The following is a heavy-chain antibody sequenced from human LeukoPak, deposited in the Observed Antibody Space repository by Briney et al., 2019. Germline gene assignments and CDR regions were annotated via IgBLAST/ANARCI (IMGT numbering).Heavy chain of an antibody. V-gene: IGHV4-61*01. D-gene: IGHD1-26*01. Sequence: SETLSLTCTVSGGSISSGSYYWNWIRQPPGKGLEWIGYIYYSGSTNYNPSLKSRVTISVDTSKNQFSLKLSSVTAADTAVYYCARDLAPYSGSNHDAFDIWGQGTMVTVSS. CDR1: GGSISSGSYY. J-gene: IGHJ3*02. CDR3: ARDLAPYSGSNHDAFDI. CDR2: IYYSGST.